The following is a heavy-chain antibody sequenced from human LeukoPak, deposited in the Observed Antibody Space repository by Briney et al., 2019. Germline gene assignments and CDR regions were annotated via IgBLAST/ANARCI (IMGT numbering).Heavy chain of an antibody. J-gene: IGHJ4*02. D-gene: IGHD3-16*01. Sequence: GASVKVSCKASGYIFTDFYIHWVRQAPGQGLEWMGWINPKNGGTKFAQKFQGRVTMTRETSITTAYMELSRLRSDDTAVYYCARDILPPHSDASNSYSRDYWGQGSLVTVSS. V-gene: IGHV1-2*02. CDR1: GYIFTDFY. CDR3: ARDILPPHSDASNSYSRDY. CDR2: INPKNGGT.